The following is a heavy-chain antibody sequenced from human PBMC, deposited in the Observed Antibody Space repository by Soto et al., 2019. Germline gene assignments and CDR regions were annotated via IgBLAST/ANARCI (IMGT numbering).Heavy chain of an antibody. V-gene: IGHV4-30-4*01. CDR2: TYYTGKT. CDR1: GDYIHVGGYY. Sequence: TLSRTCSVSGDYIHVGGYYWTWIRQRPGKGLEWMGYTYYTGKTYYNPSLKSRLTMSVDRPKNQFSLRLTSVTATDTAVYFFGRDRTSSANCMDPWGQGTLVTVSS. D-gene: IGHD2-2*01. CDR3: GRDRTSSANCMDP. J-gene: IGHJ5*02.